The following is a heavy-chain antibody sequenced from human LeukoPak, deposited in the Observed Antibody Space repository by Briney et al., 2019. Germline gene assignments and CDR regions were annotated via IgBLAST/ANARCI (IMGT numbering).Heavy chain of an antibody. CDR2: IYSGGNT. V-gene: IGHV3-53*01. CDR3: ARAQRPHSSRYYYLDY. Sequence: GGSLRLSCAASGFTVSSNYMSWVRQAPGKGLEWVSVIYSGGNTYYADSVKGRFTISRDNSKNTLYLQMNSLRAEDTAVYYCARAQRPHSSRYYYLDYWGQGTLVTVSS. CDR1: GFTVSSNY. J-gene: IGHJ4*02. D-gene: IGHD3-22*01.